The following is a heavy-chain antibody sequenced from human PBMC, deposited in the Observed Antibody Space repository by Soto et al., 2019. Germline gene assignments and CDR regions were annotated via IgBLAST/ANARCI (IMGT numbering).Heavy chain of an antibody. CDR2: IYYSGRT. J-gene: IGHJ5*02. CDR3: ARAVRLGDLALGS. D-gene: IGHD3-16*01. Sequence: QVQLQESGPGLVKPSQTLSLTCTVSGGSIDSGGHYWSWIRQHPGKGLEWIGYIYYSGRTYNNPSLKSKVNISVTSKNQFSLKLSSVTAADTAVYYCARAVRLGDLALGSWGQGTLVTVSS. CDR1: GGSIDSGGHY. V-gene: IGHV4-31*01.